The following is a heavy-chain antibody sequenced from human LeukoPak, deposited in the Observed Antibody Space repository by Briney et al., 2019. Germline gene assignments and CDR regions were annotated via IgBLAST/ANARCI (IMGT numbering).Heavy chain of an antibody. CDR1: GYTFTGYY. CDR3: ASTYCSSTSCYTVLGY. Sequence: WASVKVSCKASGYTFTGYYMHWVRQAPGQGLEWMGWINPNSGGTNYAQKFQGRVTMTRDTSISTAYMELSRLRSDDTAVYYCASTYCSSTSCYTVLGYWGQGTLVTVSS. CDR2: INPNSGGT. D-gene: IGHD2-2*02. V-gene: IGHV1-2*02. J-gene: IGHJ4*02.